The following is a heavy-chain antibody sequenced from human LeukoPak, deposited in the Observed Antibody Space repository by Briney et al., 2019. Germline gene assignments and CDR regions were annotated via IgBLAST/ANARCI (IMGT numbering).Heavy chain of an antibody. Sequence: ASVKVSCTASGYTFTSYAMHWVRQPPGQRLEWMGWINDGNGNTKYSQKFQGRVTIARDTSASTAYMELSSLRSEDTAVYYCARELVRGNWFDPWGQGTLVTVSS. J-gene: IGHJ5*02. CDR1: GYTFTSYA. V-gene: IGHV1-3*01. D-gene: IGHD3-10*01. CDR2: INDGNGNT. CDR3: ARELVRGNWFDP.